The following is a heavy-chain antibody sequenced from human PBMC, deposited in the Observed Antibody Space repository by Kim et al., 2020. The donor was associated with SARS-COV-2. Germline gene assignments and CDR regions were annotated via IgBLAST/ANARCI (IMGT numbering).Heavy chain of an antibody. Sequence: KGRFTISRDNAKNSLYLQMNSLRAEDTAVYYCARMKTTIFGVVIMGAFDIWGQGTMVTVSS. V-gene: IGHV3-11*06. CDR3: ARMKTTIFGVVIMGAFDI. D-gene: IGHD3-3*01. J-gene: IGHJ3*02.